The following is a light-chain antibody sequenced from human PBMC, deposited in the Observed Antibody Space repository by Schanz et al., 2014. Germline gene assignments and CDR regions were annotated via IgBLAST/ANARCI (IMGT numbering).Light chain of an antibody. CDR2: EVT. Sequence: QSALIQPASVSGSPGQSITISCTGTSSDVASYKLVSWYQQHPGKAPKLMIYEVTKRPSGVSNRFSGSKSGNTASLTISGLQAEDEADYFCSSYTSSTFWVFGGGTKLTVL. V-gene: IGLV2-14*02. CDR1: SSDVASYKL. CDR3: SSYTSSTFWV. J-gene: IGLJ3*02.